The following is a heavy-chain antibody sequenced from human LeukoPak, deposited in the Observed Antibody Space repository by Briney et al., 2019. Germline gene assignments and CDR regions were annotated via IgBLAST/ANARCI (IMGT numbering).Heavy chain of an antibody. D-gene: IGHD4-11*01. V-gene: IGHV3-30*01. J-gene: IGHJ6*03. CDR3: AREVNYYFYLDV. CDR2: ISDGGAKT. Sequence: GGSLRLSCAASGFSFSDYTFHWVREAPGNGLEWLAVISDGGAKTYYANSVKGRFTVSRDNSKNTLYLQMTSLRAEDTAVYFCAREVNYYFYLDVWGTGTTVAVS. CDR1: GFSFSDYT.